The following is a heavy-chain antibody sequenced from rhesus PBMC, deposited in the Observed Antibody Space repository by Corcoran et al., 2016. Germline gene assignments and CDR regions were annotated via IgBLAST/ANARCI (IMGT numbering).Heavy chain of an antibody. D-gene: IGHD3-16*01. CDR2: IAGRGGST. J-gene: IGHJ4*01. CDR1: GGSISSNY. Sequence: QLQLQESGPGLVKPSETLSLTRAVSGGSISSNYWSWIRQPPGKGLEWNVRIAGRGGSTNYHPSLKSRDTITTDTSKNQFALKLSSVTAADTAVYYCARGEHIVVVGLFDYWGQGVLVTVSS. CDR3: ARGEHIVVVGLFDY. V-gene: IGHV4-173*01.